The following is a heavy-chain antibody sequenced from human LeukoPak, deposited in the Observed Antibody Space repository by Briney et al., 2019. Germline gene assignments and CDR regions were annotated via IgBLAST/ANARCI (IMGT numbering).Heavy chain of an antibody. CDR2: INHSGST. V-gene: IGHV4-34*01. Sequence: SQTLSLTCAVYGGSFSGYYWSWIRQPPGKGLEWIGEINHSGSTNYNPSLKSRVTISVDTSKNQFSLKLSSVTAADTAVYYCARGMAAAAYYYYYYMDVWGKGTTVTVSS. J-gene: IGHJ6*03. CDR3: ARGMAAAAYYYYYYMDV. D-gene: IGHD6-13*01. CDR1: GGSFSGYY.